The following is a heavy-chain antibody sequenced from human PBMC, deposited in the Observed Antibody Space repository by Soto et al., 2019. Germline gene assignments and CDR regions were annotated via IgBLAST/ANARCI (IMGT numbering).Heavy chain of an antibody. D-gene: IGHD3-22*01. V-gene: IGHV1-46*01. Sequence: ASVKVSCKASGYTFTSYYMHWVRQAPGQGLEWMGIINPSGGSTSYAQKFQDRVTMTRDTSTSTVYMELSSLRSEDTAVYYCARRNYYDSSGYSHDAFDIWGQGTMVTVSS. CDR3: ARRNYYDSSGYSHDAFDI. CDR2: INPSGGST. J-gene: IGHJ3*02. CDR1: GYTFTSYY.